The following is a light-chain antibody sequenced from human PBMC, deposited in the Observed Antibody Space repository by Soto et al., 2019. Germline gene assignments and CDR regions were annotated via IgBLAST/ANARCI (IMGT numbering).Light chain of an antibody. Sequence: EIVVTQAAATLSVSPGERATLSCRASQSVNIYLAWYQQKPGQAPRLLIFGATYRATGIPARFSGSGSGTEFNLTISRLEPEDFAVYYWQQYGSSPLTFGQGTKVDIK. J-gene: IGKJ1*01. V-gene: IGKV3-20*01. CDR2: GAT. CDR3: QQYGSSPLT. CDR1: QSVNIY.